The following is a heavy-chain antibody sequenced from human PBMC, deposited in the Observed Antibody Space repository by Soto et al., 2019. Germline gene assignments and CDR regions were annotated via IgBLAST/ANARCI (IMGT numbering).Heavy chain of an antibody. CDR1: GFAFSDYF. CDR2: VRNRVRGYTT. J-gene: IGHJ5*02. Sequence: EVQLVESGGGLVQPGGSLRLSCAASGFAFSDYFIDWVRQAPGKGLEWVGRVRNRVRGYTTEYAASVKGRFTISRDDSKNSVYLQMNSLRTAYTAVYYCVRDRSWSYESWGLGTLVTVS. CDR3: VRDRSWSYES. V-gene: IGHV3-72*01. D-gene: IGHD1-26*01.